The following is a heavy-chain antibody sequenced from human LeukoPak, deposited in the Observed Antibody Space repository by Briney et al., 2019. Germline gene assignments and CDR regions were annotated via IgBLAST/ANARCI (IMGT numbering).Heavy chain of an antibody. CDR1: GGSIGSYY. D-gene: IGHD3-22*01. J-gene: IGHJ4*02. Sequence: SETLSLTCTVSGGSIGSYYWSWIRQPPGKGLEWIGYIYYSGSTYYNPSLKSRVTISVDTSKNQFSLKLSSVTAADTAVYYCASHHGGYYLYYFDYWGQGTLVTVSS. V-gene: IGHV4-59*04. CDR2: IYYSGST. CDR3: ASHHGGYYLYYFDY.